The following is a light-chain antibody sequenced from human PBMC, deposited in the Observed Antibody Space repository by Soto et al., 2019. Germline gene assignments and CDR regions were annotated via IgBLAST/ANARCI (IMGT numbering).Light chain of an antibody. CDR3: SSYTSSSTYV. Sequence: QSALTQPPSVSGSPGQSVAISCTGTSSDVGNSNGVSWYQQAPGTAPKLMIYDVTHRPSGVPDRFSGSKSGNTASLTISGLQAKDEADYYCSSYTSSSTYVFGTGTKLTVL. CDR1: SSDVGNSNG. CDR2: DVT. J-gene: IGLJ1*01. V-gene: IGLV2-18*02.